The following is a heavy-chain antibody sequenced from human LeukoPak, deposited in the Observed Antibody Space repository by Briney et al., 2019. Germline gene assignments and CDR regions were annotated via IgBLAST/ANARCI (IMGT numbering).Heavy chain of an antibody. D-gene: IGHD3-16*01. CDR2: INPNSGDT. Sequence: GASVKVSCKASGYTFTGYFMHWVRQAPGQGLEWMGWINPNSGDTNYAQKFQDRVTMTRDTSITTAYMELTRLRPDDTGFYYYARDGALDVWGQGTTVTVSS. CDR3: ARDGALDV. V-gene: IGHV1-2*02. J-gene: IGHJ6*02. CDR1: GYTFTGYF.